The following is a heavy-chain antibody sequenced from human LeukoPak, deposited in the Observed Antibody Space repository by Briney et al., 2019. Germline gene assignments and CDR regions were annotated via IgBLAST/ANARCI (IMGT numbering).Heavy chain of an antibody. J-gene: IGHJ4*02. CDR1: GDSISSGGYS. Sequence: SETLSLTCAVSGDSISSGGYSWSWIRQPPGKGLEWIGYIYHSGSTYYNPSLKSRVTISVDRSKNQFSLKLSSVTAADTAVYYCARGVSGSYFDYWGQGTLVTVSS. CDR3: ARGVSGSYFDY. CDR2: IYHSGST. D-gene: IGHD1-26*01. V-gene: IGHV4-30-2*01.